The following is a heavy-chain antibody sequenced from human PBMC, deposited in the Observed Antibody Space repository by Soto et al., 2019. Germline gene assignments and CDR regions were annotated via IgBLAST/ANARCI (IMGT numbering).Heavy chain of an antibody. CDR3: ARTNLRHWYFDL. CDR2: IYYSGST. V-gene: IGHV4-59*01. Sequence: SETLSLTCTVSGGSISSYYWSWIRQPPGKGLEWIGYIYYSGSTNYNPSLKSRVTISVDTSKNQSSLKLSSVTAADTAVYYCARTNLRHWYFDLWGRGTLVTVSS. J-gene: IGHJ2*01. CDR1: GGSISSYY. D-gene: IGHD2-8*01.